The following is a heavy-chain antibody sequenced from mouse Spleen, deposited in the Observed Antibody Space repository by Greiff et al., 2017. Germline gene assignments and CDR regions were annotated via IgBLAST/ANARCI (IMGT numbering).Heavy chain of an antibody. D-gene: IGHD2-1*01. CDR3: ARSYGNYGEFAY. Sequence: VQLKESGPELVKPGASVKISCKASGYSFTGYYMNWVKQSPEKSLEWIGEINPSTGGTTYNQKFKAKATLTVDKSSSTAYMQLKSLTSEDSAVYYCARSYGNYGEFAYWGQGTLVTVSA. V-gene: IGHV1-42*01. J-gene: IGHJ3*01. CDR1: GYSFTGYY. CDR2: INPSTGGT.